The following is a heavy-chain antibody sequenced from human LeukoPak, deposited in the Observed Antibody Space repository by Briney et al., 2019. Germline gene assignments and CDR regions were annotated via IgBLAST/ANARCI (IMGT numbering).Heavy chain of an antibody. Sequence: KPSETLSLTCSVSGGSISLSYYYWGWIRQPPGKALEWIGSVYYSGTTSYNPSLKSRVTISVDTSKNQFSLKLSSVTAADTAVYYCARHVERAGATILDAFDIWGQGTMVTVSS. V-gene: IGHV4-39*01. D-gene: IGHD1-26*01. CDR1: GGSISLSYYY. CDR2: VYYSGTT. J-gene: IGHJ3*02. CDR3: ARHVERAGATILDAFDI.